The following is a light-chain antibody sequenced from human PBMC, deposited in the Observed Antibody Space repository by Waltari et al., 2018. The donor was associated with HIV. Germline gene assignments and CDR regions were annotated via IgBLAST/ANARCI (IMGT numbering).Light chain of an antibody. CDR2: WAS. V-gene: IGKV4-1*01. Sequence: DFVMTQSPDSLAVSLGERATINCKSSHSVLCRATKKNSLAWYQQKPGQPPKLLSSWASTRESGVLARFSGSGSGTDFTLTINTLQAEDVAVYYCQQYYTTPLSFGGGTKVEIK. CDR1: HSVLCRATKKNS. CDR3: QQYYTTPLS. J-gene: IGKJ4*01.